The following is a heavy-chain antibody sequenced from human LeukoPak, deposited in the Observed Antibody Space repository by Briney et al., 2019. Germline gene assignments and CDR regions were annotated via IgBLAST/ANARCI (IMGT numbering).Heavy chain of an antibody. J-gene: IGHJ4*02. V-gene: IGHV3-21*01. CDR1: GFTFSSYN. D-gene: IGHD1-26*01. CDR3: ERDLLGWELHYFDY. CDR2: ISGSSSYI. Sequence: GGSLRLSCAASGFTFSSYNMNWVRQAPGKGLEWVSSISGSSSYIYYADSVKGRFSISRDNAKNSLYLQMNSLRAEDTAVYYFERDLLGWELHYFDYWGQGTLVTVSS.